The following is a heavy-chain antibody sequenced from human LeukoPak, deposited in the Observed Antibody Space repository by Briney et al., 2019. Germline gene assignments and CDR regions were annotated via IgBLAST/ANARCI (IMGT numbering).Heavy chain of an antibody. CDR3: TRTVNAASDF. CDR1: GFTFSTNA. D-gene: IGHD2-15*01. Sequence: GGSLRLSCLTSGFTFSTNAMSWVRQAPGKGLEWISGISGSGASTYYADSVTGRFTISRDNSRNTLYLQMNSLRIDDTAMYYCTRTVNAASDFWGQGTLVTVSS. V-gene: IGHV3-23*01. J-gene: IGHJ4*02. CDR2: ISGSGAST.